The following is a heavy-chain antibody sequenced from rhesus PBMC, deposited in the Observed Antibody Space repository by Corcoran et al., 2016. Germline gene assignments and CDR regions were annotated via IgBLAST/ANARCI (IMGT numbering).Heavy chain of an antibody. J-gene: IGHJ4*01. CDR1: GFTFSSYD. Sequence: EVQLVESGGGLVQPGGSLRLSCAASGFTFSSYDMSWVRQAPGNGLEWVSYISYIGNTIYNADSVKGRFTISRDNAKNSLSLQMSSLRAEDAAVYYCTRGGYSYSPSSHFDYWGQGVLVTVSS. D-gene: IGHD5-12*01. CDR2: ISYIGNTI. V-gene: IGHV3-136*01. CDR3: TRGGYSYSPSSHFDY.